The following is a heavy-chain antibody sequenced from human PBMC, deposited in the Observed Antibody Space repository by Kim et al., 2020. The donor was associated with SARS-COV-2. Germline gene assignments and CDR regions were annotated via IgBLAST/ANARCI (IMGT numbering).Heavy chain of an antibody. J-gene: IGHJ5*02. Sequence: SETLSLTCTVSGGSISSSSYYWGWIRQPPGKGLEWIGSIYYSGSTYYNPSLKSRVTISVDTSKNQFSLKLSSVTAADTAVYYCARQRPPIFGVVSWFDPWGQGTLVTVSS. V-gene: IGHV4-39*01. CDR2: IYYSGST. D-gene: IGHD3-3*01. CDR3: ARQRPPIFGVVSWFDP. CDR1: GGSISSSSYY.